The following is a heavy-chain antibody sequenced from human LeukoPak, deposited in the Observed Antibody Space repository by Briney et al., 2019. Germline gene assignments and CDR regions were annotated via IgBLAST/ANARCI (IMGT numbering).Heavy chain of an antibody. J-gene: IGHJ4*01. D-gene: IGHD2-21*02. V-gene: IGHV3-74*01. CDR3: ARELPREVTLDY. Sequence: GGSLRLSCVASEFDFFSYGMQWVRQAPGKGLVWVSRIFTDGTTTSYADSVKGRFTISRDNAKNTLYLQMNSLRAEDTAVYYCARELPREVTLDYWGQGTLVTVSP. CDR2: IFTDGTTT. CDR1: EFDFFSYG.